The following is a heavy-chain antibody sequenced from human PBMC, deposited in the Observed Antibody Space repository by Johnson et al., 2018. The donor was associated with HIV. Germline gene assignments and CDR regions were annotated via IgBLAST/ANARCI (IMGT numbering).Heavy chain of an antibody. V-gene: IGHV3-11*04. Sequence: QMQLVESGGGLIQPGGSLRISCAASGITFSDYQMSWIRQAPGKGLEWVSCISGSGDTKSYADSVKGRFTISRDNGKNSLHLQLNSLRADDTAVYYCARDPLFGVVLGGAMLQISTFDLWGQGTMVTVSS. CDR1: GITFSDYQ. J-gene: IGHJ3*01. CDR3: ARDPLFGVVLGGAMLQISTFDL. CDR2: ISGSGDTK. D-gene: IGHD3-3*01.